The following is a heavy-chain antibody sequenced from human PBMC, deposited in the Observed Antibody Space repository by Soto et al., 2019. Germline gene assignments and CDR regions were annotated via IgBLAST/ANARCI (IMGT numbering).Heavy chain of an antibody. CDR1: GDSISTAY. CDR2: IYNGGSP. J-gene: IGHJ6*02. Sequence: SETLSLTCTVSGDSISTAYWSWIRQPPGKRLEYIGFIYNGGSPNYSPSLESRVTISPDTSKNQFFLKLTSVTAADTAVYYCARSTLAHYYYGMDVWGQGTTVT. CDR3: ARSTLAHYYYGMDV. V-gene: IGHV4-59*01. D-gene: IGHD2-15*01.